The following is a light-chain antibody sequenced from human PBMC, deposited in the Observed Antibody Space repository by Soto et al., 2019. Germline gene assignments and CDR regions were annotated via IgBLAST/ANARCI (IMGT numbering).Light chain of an antibody. CDR3: SAYTSTNTVI. V-gene: IGLV2-14*03. Sequence: QSALTQPASVSGSPGQSVAISCTTSRRDFGGHNLVSWYQHHPGRAPNLLIYAVTNRPSGVPDRFSGSKSGSTASLIISGLRSEDEADYYCSAYTSTNTVIFGGGTKVTVL. CDR2: AVT. J-gene: IGLJ2*01. CDR1: RRDFGGHNL.